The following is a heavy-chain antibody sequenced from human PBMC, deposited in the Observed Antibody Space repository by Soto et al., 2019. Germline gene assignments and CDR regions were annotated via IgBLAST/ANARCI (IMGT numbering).Heavy chain of an antibody. Sequence: QITLKESGPTLVKPTQTLTLTCTFSGFSLSTSGVGVGWIRQPPGKALEWLALIYWDDDKRYSPSLKSRLTIXXDXSXXQVVLTMTNMDPVDTATYYCAHSRSSWGEVGYFDYWGQGTLVTVSS. CDR2: IYWDDDK. J-gene: IGHJ4*02. D-gene: IGHD6-13*01. CDR1: GFSLSTSGVG. V-gene: IGHV2-5*02. CDR3: AHSRSSWGEVGYFDY.